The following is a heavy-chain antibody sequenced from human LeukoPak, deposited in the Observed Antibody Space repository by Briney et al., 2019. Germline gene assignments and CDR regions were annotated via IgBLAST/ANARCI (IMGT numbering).Heavy chain of an antibody. CDR3: ARTNYGAPDWFDP. CDR1: GFTVSSNY. J-gene: IGHJ5*02. D-gene: IGHD4-17*01. V-gene: IGHV3-53*01. Sequence: GGSLRLSCEASGFTVSSNYMSWVRQAPGKGLEWVSVIYSGGSTYYADSVKGRFTISRDNSKNTLYLQMNSLRAVDTAVYYCARTNYGAPDWFDPWGQGTLVTVSS. CDR2: IYSGGST.